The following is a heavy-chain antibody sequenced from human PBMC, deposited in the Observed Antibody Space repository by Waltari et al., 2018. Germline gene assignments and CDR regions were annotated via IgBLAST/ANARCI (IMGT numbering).Heavy chain of an antibody. CDR3: ARATYYDFSSGYSFDN. D-gene: IGHD3-3*01. Sequence: QVQLQDAAPGRLKPAVTLSLTCSVSGCSISTYSRNWIRQTPGKRLEWIGYISSSGQTNYNPSLKSRVSVSLDTSKTRFSLRLSSVTAADTAVYYCARATYYDFSSGYSFDNWGQGTLVTVSS. V-gene: IGHV4-59*01. CDR2: ISSSGQT. CDR1: GCSISTYS. J-gene: IGHJ4*02.